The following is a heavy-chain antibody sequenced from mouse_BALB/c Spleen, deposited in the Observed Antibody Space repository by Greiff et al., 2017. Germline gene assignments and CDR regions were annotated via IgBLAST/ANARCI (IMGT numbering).Heavy chain of an antibody. D-gene: IGHD3-1*01. CDR2: ISYSGST. V-gene: IGHV3-8*02. CDR3: ARPQLGYAMDY. Sequence: EVKLLESGPSLVKPSQTLSLTCSFTGVSICSLYWNWIRKFPGNKLEYMGYISYSGSTYYNPSLKSRFSITRDTSKKKYYLQLNSVTTEDTATYYCARPQLGYAMDYWGQGASVTVSS. CDR1: GVSICSLY. J-gene: IGHJ4*01.